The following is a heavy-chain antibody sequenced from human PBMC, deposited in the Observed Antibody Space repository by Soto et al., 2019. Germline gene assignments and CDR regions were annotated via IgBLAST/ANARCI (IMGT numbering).Heavy chain of an antibody. CDR3: ARGVVGATDDYFDY. D-gene: IGHD1-26*01. V-gene: IGHV4-59*01. CDR1: GGSISSYY. J-gene: IGHJ4*02. Sequence: SETLSLTCTVSGGSISSYYWSWIRQPPGKGLEWIGYIYYSGSTNYNPSLKSRVTISVDTSKNQFSLKLSSVTAADTAVYYCARGVVGATDDYFDYWGQGTLVTVSS. CDR2: IYYSGST.